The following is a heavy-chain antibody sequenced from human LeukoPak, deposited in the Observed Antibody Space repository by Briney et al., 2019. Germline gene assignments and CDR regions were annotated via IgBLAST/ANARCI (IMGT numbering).Heavy chain of an antibody. V-gene: IGHV3-21*01. D-gene: IGHD2-15*01. CDR3: ARDLDCSGGSCYRGSSDYYYYGMDV. Sequence: WGSLRLSCAASGFTFSSYSMNWVRQAPGKGLEWVSSISSSSSYIYYADSVKGRFTISRDNAKNSLYLQMNSLRAEDTAVYYCARDLDCSGGSCYRGSSDYYYYGMDVWGQGTTVTVSS. J-gene: IGHJ6*02. CDR2: ISSSSSYI. CDR1: GFTFSSYS.